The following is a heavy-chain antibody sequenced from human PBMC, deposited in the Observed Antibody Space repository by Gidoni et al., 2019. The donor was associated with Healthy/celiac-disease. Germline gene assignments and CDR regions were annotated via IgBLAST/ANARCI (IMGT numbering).Heavy chain of an antibody. CDR1: GGSISSGCYY. J-gene: IGHJ5*02. CDR2: IYTSGST. Sequence: QVQLQESGPGLVKPSQTLSLTCTVSGGSISSGCYYWSWIRQPAGKGLEWIGRIYTSGSTNYNPSLKSRVTISVDTSKNQFSLKLSSVTAADTAVYYCARAGYSYGYHWFDPWGQGTLVTVSS. D-gene: IGHD5-18*01. CDR3: ARAGYSYGYHWFDP. V-gene: IGHV4-61*02.